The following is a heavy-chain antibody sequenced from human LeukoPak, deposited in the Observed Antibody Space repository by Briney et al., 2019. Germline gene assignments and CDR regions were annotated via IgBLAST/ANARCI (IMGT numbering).Heavy chain of an antibody. CDR1: GYSISSGYY. CDR3: ARLAVAARCFDY. CDR2: IYYSGST. V-gene: IGHV4-38-2*01. D-gene: IGHD6-6*01. J-gene: IGHJ4*02. Sequence: SETLSLTCAASGYSISSGYYWGWIRQPPGKGLEWTGSIYYSGSTYYNPSLKSRVTISVDTSKNQFSLKLSSVTAADTAVYYCARLAVAARCFDYWGQGTLVTVSS.